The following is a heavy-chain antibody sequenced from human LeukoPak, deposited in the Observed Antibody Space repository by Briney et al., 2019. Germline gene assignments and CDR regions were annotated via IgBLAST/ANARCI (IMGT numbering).Heavy chain of an antibody. V-gene: IGHV3-30*02. CDR2: IHYDGSEK. J-gene: IGHJ3*02. Sequence: GGSLRLSCAPSGFSLINCDMHWVRQTPGKGLEWVAFIHYDGSEKYYADSLKGRFTISRDNSKNTLYLQMNSLRGEDTAVYYCARNGVGFYYADAFDMWGQGTMVTVSS. D-gene: IGHD5-24*01. CDR3: ARNGVGFYYADAFDM. CDR1: GFSLINCD.